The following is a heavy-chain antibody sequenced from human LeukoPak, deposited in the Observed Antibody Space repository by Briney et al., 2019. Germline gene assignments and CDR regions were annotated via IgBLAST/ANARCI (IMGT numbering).Heavy chain of an antibody. D-gene: IGHD3-3*01. J-gene: IGHJ6*03. Sequence: SETLSLTCTVSDGSISSGDYYWSWIRQPPGKGLEWIGYIYYSGSTYYNPSLKSRVTISVDTSKNQFSLKLSSVTAADTAVYYCARAAPLYYDFWSGYYRTRDYYYYMDVWGKGTTVTVSS. CDR3: ARAAPLYYDFWSGYYRTRDYYYYMDV. CDR1: DGSISSGDYY. V-gene: IGHV4-30-4*08. CDR2: IYYSGST.